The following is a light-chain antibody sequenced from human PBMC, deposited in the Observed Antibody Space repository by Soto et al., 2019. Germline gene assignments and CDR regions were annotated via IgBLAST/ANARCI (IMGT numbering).Light chain of an antibody. CDR3: QQYETFSGT. J-gene: IGKJ1*01. Sequence: DIQMTQSPSTLSASVGDRVTITCRASQSITNWLAWYQQKPGKAPKLLIYDASSLESGVSLRFSGSGSGTEFTLTISSLQPDDFATYYCQQYETFSGTFGPGTKVDIK. CDR1: QSITNW. V-gene: IGKV1-5*01. CDR2: DAS.